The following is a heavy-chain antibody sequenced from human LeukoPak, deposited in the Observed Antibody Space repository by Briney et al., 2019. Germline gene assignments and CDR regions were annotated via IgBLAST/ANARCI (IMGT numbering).Heavy chain of an antibody. Sequence: GGSLRLSCAASGFTLSSYTYTMSWVRQAPGKGLEWVTSITGSGGSTYYAVSVKGRFTISRDNSKNTLYLQMNSLTVEDTAIYYCAKGLTYGGQGTLVTVSS. J-gene: IGHJ4*02. CDR3: AKGLTY. D-gene: IGHD2-21*01. CDR2: ITGSGGST. CDR1: GFTLSSYT. V-gene: IGHV3-23*01.